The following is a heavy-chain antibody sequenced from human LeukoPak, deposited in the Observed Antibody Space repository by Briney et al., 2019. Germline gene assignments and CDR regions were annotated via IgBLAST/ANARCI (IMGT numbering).Heavy chain of an antibody. CDR3: ARAGWYELPRYAFDI. J-gene: IGHJ3*02. Sequence: ASVKVSCKASGYTFTSYGISWVRQAPGQGLEWMGWISAYNGYTNYAQKLQGRVTITTDTSTSTAYMELRSLRSDDTAVYYCARAGWYELPRYAFDIWGQGTMVTVSP. D-gene: IGHD6-19*01. CDR2: ISAYNGYT. V-gene: IGHV1-18*01. CDR1: GYTFTSYG.